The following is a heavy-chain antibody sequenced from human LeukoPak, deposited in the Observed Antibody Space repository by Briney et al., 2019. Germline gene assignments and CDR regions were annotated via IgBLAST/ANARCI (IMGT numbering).Heavy chain of an antibody. J-gene: IGHJ4*02. CDR1: GFTFTDTY. D-gene: IGHD5-24*01. Sequence: GGSLRLSCAVSGFTFTDTYMTWIRQAPGKGLESLSYISPSGTDISYADSVKGRFTISRDNSKNTLYLQMNSLRAEDTAVYYCAKTRDGYNFGSIDYWGQGTLVTVSS. CDR3: AKTRDGYNFGSIDY. CDR2: ISPSGTDI. V-gene: IGHV3-11*04.